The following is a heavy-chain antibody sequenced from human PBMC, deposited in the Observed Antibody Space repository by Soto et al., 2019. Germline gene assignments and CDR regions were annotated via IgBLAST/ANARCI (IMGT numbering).Heavy chain of an antibody. D-gene: IGHD2-2*01. CDR1: GFTFSSYG. CDR2: ISYDGSNK. J-gene: IGHJ5*02. Sequence: QVQLVESGGGVVQPGRSLRLSCAASGFTFSSYGMHWVRQAPGKGLEWVAVISYDGSNKYYADSVKGRFTISRDNSKNTLYLQMNSLRAEDTAVYYCAKDRRRYCSSTSWYVFWFDPWGQGTLVTVSS. CDR3: AKDRRRYCSSTSWYVFWFDP. V-gene: IGHV3-30*18.